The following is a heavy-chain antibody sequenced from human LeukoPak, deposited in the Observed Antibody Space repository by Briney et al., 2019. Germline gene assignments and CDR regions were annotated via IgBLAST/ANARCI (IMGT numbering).Heavy chain of an antibody. Sequence: GGSLRLSCATTGFIFSDYSMSWVRQAPGKGLEWLSFISTSSNTIYYAASVKGRFTVSRDNAKNSLYLQMNSLTGEDTAAYYCARGAAHSYGYFSDYWGQGILVIVSS. CDR1: GFIFSDYS. CDR3: ARGAAHSYGYFSDY. V-gene: IGHV3-48*01. D-gene: IGHD3-22*01. CDR2: ISTSSNTI. J-gene: IGHJ4*02.